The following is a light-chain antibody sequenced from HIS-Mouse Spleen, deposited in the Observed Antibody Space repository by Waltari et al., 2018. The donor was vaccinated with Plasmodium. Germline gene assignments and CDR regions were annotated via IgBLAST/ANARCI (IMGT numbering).Light chain of an antibody. CDR3: SSYAGSNNLV. Sequence: QSALTQPPSASGSPGQSVTISCPGTSSDVGGYNYVSWYQQHPGKAPKLMIYEVSKRPSGVPDRFPGSKSGNTASLTVSGLQAEDEADYYCSSYAGSNNLVFGGGTKLTVL. J-gene: IGLJ2*01. V-gene: IGLV2-8*01. CDR2: EVS. CDR1: SSDVGGYNY.